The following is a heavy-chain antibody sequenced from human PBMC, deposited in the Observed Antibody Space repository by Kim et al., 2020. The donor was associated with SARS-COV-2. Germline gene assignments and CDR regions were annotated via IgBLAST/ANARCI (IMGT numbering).Heavy chain of an antibody. J-gene: IGHJ6*01. Sequence: GGSLRLSCAASGFTFSSYAMHWVRQAPGKGLEWVAVISYDGSNKYYADSVKGRFTISRDNSKNTLYLQMNSLRAEDTAVYYCASRSPGYYAQLYGMDVWG. D-gene: IGHD3-10*01. CDR3: ASRSPGYYAQLYGMDV. CDR2: ISYDGSNK. V-gene: IGHV3-30*04. CDR1: GFTFSSYA.